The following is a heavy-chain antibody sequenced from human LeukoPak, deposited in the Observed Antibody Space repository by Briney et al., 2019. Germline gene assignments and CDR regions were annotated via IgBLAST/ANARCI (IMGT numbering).Heavy chain of an antibody. Sequence: SETLSLTCAVYGGSFSGYYWSWIGQPPGKGLEWIGEINHSGSTNYNPSLKSRVTISVDTSKNQFSLKLSSVTAADTAVYYCARGRTGSRITMKYFQHWGQGTLVTVSS. V-gene: IGHV4-34*01. D-gene: IGHD3-22*01. J-gene: IGHJ1*01. CDR3: ARGRTGSRITMKYFQH. CDR2: INHSGST. CDR1: GGSFSGYY.